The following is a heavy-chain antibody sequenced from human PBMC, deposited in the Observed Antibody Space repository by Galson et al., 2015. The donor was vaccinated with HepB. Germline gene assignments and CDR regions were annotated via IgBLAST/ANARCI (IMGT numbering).Heavy chain of an antibody. D-gene: IGHD2-8*02. CDR2: ISAYNGNT. V-gene: IGHV1-18*01. J-gene: IGHJ5*02. CDR1: GYTFTSYG. CDR3: ARVVGTCLYWGTEYNWFDP. Sequence: QSGAEVKKPGASVKVSCKASGYTFTSYGISWVRQAPGQGLEWMGWISAYNGNTNYAQKLQGRVSMTTDTSTSTAYMELRSLRSDDTAVYYCARVVGTCLYWGTEYNWFDPWGQGTLVTVSS.